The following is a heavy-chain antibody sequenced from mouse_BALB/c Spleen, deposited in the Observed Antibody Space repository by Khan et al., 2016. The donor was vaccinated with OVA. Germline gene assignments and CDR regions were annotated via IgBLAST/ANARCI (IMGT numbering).Heavy chain of an antibody. CDR1: GFSLTSYG. CDR3: ASLADI. J-gene: IGHJ2*01. Sequence: VKVVESGPGLVAPSQSLSITCTVSGFSLTSYGVHWVRQPPGKGLEWLGVIWAGGSTNYNSALMSRLSISKYNSKSQVFLKMTSLQTDDTAMYYCASLADIWGQGTTLTVSS. V-gene: IGHV2-9*02. D-gene: IGHD1-3*01. CDR2: IWAGGST.